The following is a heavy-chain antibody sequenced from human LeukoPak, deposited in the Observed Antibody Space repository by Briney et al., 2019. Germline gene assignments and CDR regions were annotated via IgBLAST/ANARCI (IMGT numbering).Heavy chain of an antibody. CDR3: AAEYDSSGYIVGLVGMDV. Sequence: ASVKVPCKASGFTFTSSGVQWVRQARGQRLEWIGWIVVGSGNTNYAQKVQERVTITMDMSTSTAYMELSSLRSEDTAVYYCAAEYDSSGYIVGLVGMDVWGQGTTVTVSS. V-gene: IGHV1-58*01. CDR2: IVVGSGNT. J-gene: IGHJ6*02. D-gene: IGHD3-22*01. CDR1: GFTFTSSG.